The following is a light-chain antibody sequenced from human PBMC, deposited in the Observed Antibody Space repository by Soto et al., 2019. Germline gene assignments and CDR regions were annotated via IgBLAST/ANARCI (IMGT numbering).Light chain of an antibody. CDR2: GAS. CDR1: QSVSSSY. Sequence: EIVLTQSPGTLSLSPGERATLSCRASQSVSSSYLAWYQQKPGQAPRLLIYGASSRATGIPDRFSGSGSGTDFALTFSSLEPEDFAVYYCQQYGSSLFTFGPVTKVDI. V-gene: IGKV3-20*01. J-gene: IGKJ3*01. CDR3: QQYGSSLFT.